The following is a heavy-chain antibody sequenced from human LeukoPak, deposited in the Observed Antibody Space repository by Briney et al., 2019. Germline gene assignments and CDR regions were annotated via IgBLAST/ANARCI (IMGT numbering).Heavy chain of an antibody. J-gene: IGHJ4*02. CDR3: AKDGYYYDSSGLL. V-gene: IGHV3-48*01. CDR2: ISSSSSTI. Sequence: PGGSLRLSCAASGFTFSSYSMNWVRQAPGKGLEWVSYISSSSSTIYYADSVKGRFTISRDNSKNTLYLQMNSLRAEDTAVYYCAKDGYYYDSSGLLWGQGTLVTVSS. D-gene: IGHD3-22*01. CDR1: GFTFSSYS.